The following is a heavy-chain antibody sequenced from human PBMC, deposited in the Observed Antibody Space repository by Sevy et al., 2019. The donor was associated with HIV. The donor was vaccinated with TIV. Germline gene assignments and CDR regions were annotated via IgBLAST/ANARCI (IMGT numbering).Heavy chain of an antibody. CDR3: AKDLCSSTSCYVYYYYYGMDV. J-gene: IGHJ6*02. CDR2: IRYDGSNK. D-gene: IGHD2-2*01. Sequence: GGSLRLSCAASGFTFSSYGMHWVRQAPGKGLEWVAFIRYDGSNKYYADSVKGRFTISRDNSKNTLYLQMNSLRAEDTAVYHCAKDLCSSTSCYVYYYYYGMDVWGQGTTVTVSS. CDR1: GFTFSSYG. V-gene: IGHV3-30*02.